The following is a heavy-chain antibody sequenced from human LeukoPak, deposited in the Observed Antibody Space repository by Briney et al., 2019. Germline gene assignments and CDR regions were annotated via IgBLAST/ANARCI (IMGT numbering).Heavy chain of an antibody. CDR3: ARSYSSSRGTFDY. J-gene: IGHJ4*02. V-gene: IGHV3-21*01. CDR1: GFTFSSYG. CDR2: ITSSSSYI. D-gene: IGHD6-6*01. Sequence: PGGSLRLSCAASGFTFSSYGMHWVRQAPGKGLEWVSYITSSSSYIYYADSVKGRSTISRDNAKNSLYLQMNSLRAEDTAVYYCARSYSSSRGTFDYWGQGALVTVSS.